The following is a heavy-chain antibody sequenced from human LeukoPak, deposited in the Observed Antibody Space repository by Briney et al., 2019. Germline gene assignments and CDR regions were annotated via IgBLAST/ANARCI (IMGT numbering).Heavy chain of an antibody. CDR1: GFTFSIYC. CDR2: IRYDGSNK. D-gene: IGHD3-3*01. Sequence: GGSLRLSCAASGFTFSIYCMHWVRQAPGKGLEWVAFIRYDGSNKYYADSVKGRFTVSRDNSKNTLYMQMNSMRADDTAVYYCAKVAFGVAMSHAFDIWGQGTMVTVSS. CDR3: AKVAFGVAMSHAFDI. V-gene: IGHV3-30*02. J-gene: IGHJ3*02.